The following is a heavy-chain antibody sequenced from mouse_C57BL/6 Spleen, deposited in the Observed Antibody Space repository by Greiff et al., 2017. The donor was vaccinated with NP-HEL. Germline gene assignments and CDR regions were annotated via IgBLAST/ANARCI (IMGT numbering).Heavy chain of an antibody. Sequence: EVQLQESEGGLVQPGSSMKLSCTASGFTFSDYYMAWVRQVPEKGLEWVANINYDGSSTYYLDSLKSRFIISRDNAKNILYLQMSSLKSEDTATYYCARGIYYGNYGNYAMDYWGQGTSVTVSS. CDR3: ARGIYYGNYGNYAMDY. CDR1: GFTFSDYY. CDR2: INYDGSST. J-gene: IGHJ4*01. V-gene: IGHV5-16*01. D-gene: IGHD2-1*01.